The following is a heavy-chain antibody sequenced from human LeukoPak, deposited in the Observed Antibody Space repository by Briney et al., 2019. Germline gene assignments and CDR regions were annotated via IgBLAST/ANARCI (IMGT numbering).Heavy chain of an antibody. CDR1: GFTFSSQW. Sequence: PGGSLRLSCAASGFTFSSQWMSWVRQAPGKGLERVANVNQGGTEKYYVDSVKGRFTISRDNAENSLYLQMNSLRAEDTAVYYCAELGITMIGGVWGKGTTVTISS. J-gene: IGHJ6*04. D-gene: IGHD3-10*02. CDR2: VNQGGTEK. V-gene: IGHV3-7*01. CDR3: AELGITMIGGV.